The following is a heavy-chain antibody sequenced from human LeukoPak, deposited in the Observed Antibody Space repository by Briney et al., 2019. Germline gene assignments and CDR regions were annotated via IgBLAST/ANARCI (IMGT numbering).Heavy chain of an antibody. J-gene: IGHJ6*02. CDR1: GGTFSSYA. V-gene: IGHV1-69*13. Sequence: ASVKVSCKASGGTFSSYAISWVRQAPGQGLEWMGGIFPFFGTANYAQKFQGRVTITADESTSTAYMELSSLRSEDTAVYYCARVTHWNYIDLDYYYYGMDVWGQGTTVTVSS. CDR3: ARVTHWNYIDLDYYYYGMDV. D-gene: IGHD1-7*01. CDR2: IFPFFGTA.